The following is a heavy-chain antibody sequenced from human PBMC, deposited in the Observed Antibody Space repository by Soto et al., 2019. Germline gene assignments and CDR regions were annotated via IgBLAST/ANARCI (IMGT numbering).Heavy chain of an antibody. CDR3: AHIEPAYGGYDY. D-gene: IGHD4-17*01. J-gene: IGHJ4*02. V-gene: IGHV2-5*02. CDR1: GFSLSTSGVG. CDR2: IYWDYDQ. Sequence: QITLKESGPTLVKPTQTLTLTCTFSGFSLSTSGVGVGWIRQPPGKALEWLALIYWDYDQRYSPSLKSRLTITKDTSKNQVVLTMTNMDPVDTATYYCAHIEPAYGGYDYWGQGTLVTVSS.